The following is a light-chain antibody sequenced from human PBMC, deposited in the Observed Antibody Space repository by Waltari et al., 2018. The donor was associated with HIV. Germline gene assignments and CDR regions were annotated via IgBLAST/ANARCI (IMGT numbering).Light chain of an antibody. V-gene: IGKV3-11*01. CDR3: QQRSNWPTIT. CDR1: QSVSSY. CDR2: DAS. J-gene: IGKJ5*01. Sequence: EIVLTQSPATLSLSPGERATLSCRASQSVSSYLAWYQQKPGQAPRLLIYDASNRATGIPVRFSGSGSGKEFTLNISSLEPEECAVYYCQQRSNWPTITFGQGTRLEIK.